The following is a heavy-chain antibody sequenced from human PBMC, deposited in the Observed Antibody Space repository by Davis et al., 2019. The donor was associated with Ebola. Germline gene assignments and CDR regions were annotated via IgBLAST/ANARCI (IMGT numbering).Heavy chain of an antibody. CDR2: IIPIFGTA. J-gene: IGHJ3*02. CDR3: ARSMIVVERDAFDI. D-gene: IGHD3-22*01. Sequence: SVKVSCKASGGTFSSYAISWVRQAPGQGLEWMGGIIPIFGTANYAQKFQGRVTMTRDTSTSTVYMELSSLRSEDTAVYYCARSMIVVERDAFDIWGQGTMVTVSS. CDR1: GGTFSSYA. V-gene: IGHV1-69*05.